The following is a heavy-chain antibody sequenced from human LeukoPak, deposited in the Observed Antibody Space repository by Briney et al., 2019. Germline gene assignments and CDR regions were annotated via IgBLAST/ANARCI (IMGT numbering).Heavy chain of an antibody. CDR1: GYTFTGYY. D-gene: IGHD2-2*01. Sequence: ASVKVSCKASGYTFTGYYMHWVRQAPGQGLEWMGWINPNSGGTNYAQKFQGRVTMTRDTSISTAYMELSRLRSDDTAVYYCARDSGYCSSTSCYWFDPWGQGTLVTVSS. V-gene: IGHV1-2*02. CDR2: INPNSGGT. CDR3: ARDSGYCSSTSCYWFDP. J-gene: IGHJ5*02.